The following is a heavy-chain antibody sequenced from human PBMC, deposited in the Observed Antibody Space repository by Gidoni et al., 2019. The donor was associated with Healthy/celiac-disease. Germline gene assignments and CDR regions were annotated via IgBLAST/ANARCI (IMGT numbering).Heavy chain of an antibody. Sequence: QVQLVESGGGVVQPGRSLRLSCAASGFTFSSYGMHWVRQAPGKGMEWVAVIWYDGSNKYYADSVKGRFTISRDNSKNTLYLQMNSLRAEDTAVYYCARDPGDTAIYWGQGTLVTVSS. V-gene: IGHV3-33*01. J-gene: IGHJ4*02. CDR3: ARDPGDTAIY. CDR1: GFTFSSYG. D-gene: IGHD5-18*01. CDR2: IWYDGSNK.